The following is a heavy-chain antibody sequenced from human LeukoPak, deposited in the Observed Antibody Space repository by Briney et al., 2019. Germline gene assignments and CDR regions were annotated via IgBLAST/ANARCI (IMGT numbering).Heavy chain of an antibody. CDR2: IYHSGST. D-gene: IGHD2-2*01. CDR1: GGSISSGGYY. Sequence: PSQTLSLTCTVSGGSISSGGYYWSWIRQPPGKGLEWIGYIYHSGSTYYNPSLKSRVTISVDRSKNQFSLKLSSVIAADTAVYYCARDGRYCSSTSCYVYFDYWGQGTLVTVSS. CDR3: ARDGRYCSSTSCYVYFDY. V-gene: IGHV4-30-2*01. J-gene: IGHJ4*02.